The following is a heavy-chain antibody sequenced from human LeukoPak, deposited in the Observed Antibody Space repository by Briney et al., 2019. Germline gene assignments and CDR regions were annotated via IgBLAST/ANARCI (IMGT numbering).Heavy chain of an antibody. D-gene: IGHD1-26*01. V-gene: IGHV5-51*01. CDR1: GYNFANYW. J-gene: IGHJ5*02. CDR2: IYPGDSDT. CDR3: AAAVGVSWFDP. Sequence: GESLKISCKGSGYNFANYWIGWVRQMPGKGLEWMGIIYPGDSDTRYSPSFQGQVTISADKFISTAYLQWSSLKASDTAMYYCAAAVGVSWFDPWGQGTLVTVSS.